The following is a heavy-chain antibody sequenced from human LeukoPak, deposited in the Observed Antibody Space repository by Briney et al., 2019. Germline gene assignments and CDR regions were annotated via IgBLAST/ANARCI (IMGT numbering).Heavy chain of an antibody. CDR3: ARDDSDCSGGTCYPDDF. CDR2: ISAYNGNI. CDR1: GYTFSSYG. J-gene: IGHJ4*02. V-gene: IGHV1-18*01. D-gene: IGHD2-15*01. Sequence: ASVKVSCKASGYTFSSYGISWVRQAPGQGLEWMGWISAYNGNIKYAQKFQGRVTMTTDTSTSTAYMELRSLRSDDTAMYFCARDDSDCSGGTCYPDDFWGQGTLVTVSS.